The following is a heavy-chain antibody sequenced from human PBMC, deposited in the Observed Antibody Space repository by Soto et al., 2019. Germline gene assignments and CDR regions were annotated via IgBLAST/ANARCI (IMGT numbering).Heavy chain of an antibody. V-gene: IGHV3-30*18. D-gene: IGHD2-2*01. Sequence: LRLSCAASGFTFSNYGMYWVRQTPGQGLEWVALILYDGSNKYYGDSVKGRFTISRDNSKNTLYLQVSSLRAEDTAVYYCAKSRDAYNFYFYYGMDVWGQGTTVTVSS. CDR3: AKSRDAYNFYFYYGMDV. J-gene: IGHJ6*02. CDR2: ILYDGSNK. CDR1: GFTFSNYG.